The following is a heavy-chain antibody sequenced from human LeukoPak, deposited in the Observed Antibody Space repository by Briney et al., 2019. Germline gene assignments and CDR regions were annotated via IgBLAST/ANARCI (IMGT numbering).Heavy chain of an antibody. V-gene: IGHV3-21*01. Sequence: GGSLRLSCAASGVTFSSYSMNWVRQAPGKGLEWVSSISSSSSYIYYADSVKGRFTISRDNAKNSLYLQMNSLRAEDTAVYYCARVFYAAGTPAVGYWGQGTLVTVSS. D-gene: IGHD6-13*01. CDR2: ISSSSSYI. J-gene: IGHJ4*02. CDR1: GVTFSSYS. CDR3: ARVFYAAGTPAVGY.